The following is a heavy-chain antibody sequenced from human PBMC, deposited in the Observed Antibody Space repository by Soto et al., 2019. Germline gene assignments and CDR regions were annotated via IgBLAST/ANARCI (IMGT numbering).Heavy chain of an antibody. D-gene: IGHD2-15*01. V-gene: IGHV4-30-4*01. CDR1: GGSISSGDYY. Sequence: SETLSLTCTVSGGSISSGDYYWSWIRQPPGKGLEWIEYIYYSGSTYYNPSLKSRVTISVDTSKNQFSLKLSSVTAADTAVYYCARGVGNCSGGSCYSGDWFDPWGQGTLVTVSS. CDR3: ARGVGNCSGGSCYSGDWFDP. CDR2: IYYSGST. J-gene: IGHJ5*02.